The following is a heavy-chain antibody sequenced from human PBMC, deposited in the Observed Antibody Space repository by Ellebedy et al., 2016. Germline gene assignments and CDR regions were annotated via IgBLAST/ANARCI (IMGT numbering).Heavy chain of an antibody. D-gene: IGHD7-27*01. CDR2: ISSNGGST. CDR1: GFTFSSYA. J-gene: IGHJ4*02. V-gene: IGHV3-64D*06. Sequence: GGSLRLSCSASGFTFSSYAMHWVRQAPGKGLEYVSAISSNGGSTYYADSVKGRFTISRDNSKNTLYLQMSSLRAEDTAVYYCARGSTGDRIGYWGQGTLVTVSS. CDR3: ARGSTGDRIGY.